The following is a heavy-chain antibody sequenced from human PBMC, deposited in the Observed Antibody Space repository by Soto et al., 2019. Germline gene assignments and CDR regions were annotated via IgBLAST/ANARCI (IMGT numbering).Heavy chain of an antibody. CDR3: AGSLGYCSGGSCYSDYYYYGMDV. J-gene: IGHJ6*02. Sequence: QVQLVQSGAEVKKPGASVKVSCKASGYTFTSYGISWVRQAPGQGLEWMGWISAYNGNTNYAQKLQGRVTMTTDTSTSTAYMGLRSLRSDDTAVYYCAGSLGYCSGGSCYSDYYYYGMDVWGQGTTVTVSS. CDR1: GYTFTSYG. V-gene: IGHV1-18*01. D-gene: IGHD2-15*01. CDR2: ISAYNGNT.